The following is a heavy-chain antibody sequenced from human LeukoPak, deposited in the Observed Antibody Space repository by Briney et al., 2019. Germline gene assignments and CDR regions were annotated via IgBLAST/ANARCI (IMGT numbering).Heavy chain of an antibody. Sequence: SETLSLTCTVSGGSISSYYWSWIRQPPGKGLEWIGYIYYSGSTNYNPSLKSRVTISVDTSKNQFSLELSSVTAADTAVYYCARSGYSSSHNWFDPWGQGTLVTVSS. CDR2: IYYSGST. J-gene: IGHJ5*02. CDR1: GGSISSYY. CDR3: ARSGYSSSHNWFDP. D-gene: IGHD6-13*01. V-gene: IGHV4-59*08.